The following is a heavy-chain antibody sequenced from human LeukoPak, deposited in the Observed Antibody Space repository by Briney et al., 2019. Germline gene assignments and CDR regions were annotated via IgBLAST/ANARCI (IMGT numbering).Heavy chain of an antibody. CDR3: ARERGSGSHYAIDI. CDR1: GFIFSTYG. Sequence: GRSLRLSCAASGFIFSTYGMHWVRQAPGKGLEWVAVIWYDGSNRNYADSVKGRFTISRDNAKNTVYLQMNSLRGEDTAVYYCARERGSGSHYAIDIWGQGTMVTVSS. V-gene: IGHV3-33*01. D-gene: IGHD3-10*01. J-gene: IGHJ3*02. CDR2: IWYDGSNR.